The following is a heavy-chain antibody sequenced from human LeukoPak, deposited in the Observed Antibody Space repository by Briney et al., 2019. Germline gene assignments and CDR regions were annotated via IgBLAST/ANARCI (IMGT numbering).Heavy chain of an antibody. D-gene: IGHD6-6*01. J-gene: IGHJ5*02. CDR2: IYTSGST. CDR3: ARGKEYSSSSVFGWFDP. V-gene: IGHV4-4*07. CDR1: GGSISSYY. Sequence: PSETLSLTCTVSGGSISSYYWSWIRQPAGKGLEWIGRIYTSGSTNYNPSLKSRVTMSVDTSKNQFSLKLSSVTAADTAVYDCARGKEYSSSSVFGWFDPWGQGTLVTVSS.